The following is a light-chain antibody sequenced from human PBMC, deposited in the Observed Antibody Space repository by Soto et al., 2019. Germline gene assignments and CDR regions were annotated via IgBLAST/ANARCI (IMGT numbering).Light chain of an antibody. CDR3: QQYNNWPVFT. CDR2: GAS. CDR1: QSISNN. Sequence: EIVMTQSPATLSVSPGERATLSCRASQSISNNLAWYQQKPGQVPRLLIYGASTRATGIPARFSGSGSGTEFPLIISSLQSEDFGVYYRQQYNNWPVFTFGPGTKVDIK. J-gene: IGKJ3*01. V-gene: IGKV3-15*01.